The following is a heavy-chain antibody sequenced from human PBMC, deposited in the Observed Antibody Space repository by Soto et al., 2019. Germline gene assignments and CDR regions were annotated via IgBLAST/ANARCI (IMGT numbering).Heavy chain of an antibody. D-gene: IGHD5-12*01. CDR2: INHSGST. Sequence: QVQLQQWGAGLLKPSETLSLTCAVYGGSFSGYYWSWIRQPPGKGLEWIGEINHSGSTNYNPSLKSRVTISVDTSKNQFPLKLSSVTAADTAVYYCARAGYVSTSLNYGYWGQGTLVTVSS. V-gene: IGHV4-34*01. J-gene: IGHJ4*02. CDR3: ARAGYVSTSLNYGY. CDR1: GGSFSGYY.